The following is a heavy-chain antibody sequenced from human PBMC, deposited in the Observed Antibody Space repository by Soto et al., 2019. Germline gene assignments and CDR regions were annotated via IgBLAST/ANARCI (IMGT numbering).Heavy chain of an antibody. V-gene: IGHV4-4*07. J-gene: IGHJ5*01. D-gene: IGHD6-13*01. CDR1: GGSISNYY. Sequence: SETLSLTCTVSGGSISNYYWTWIRQPAGKGLEWIGRIYTSGTTNYNPSLKSRVTMSVDASKNQFSLKLSSVTAADTALYYCARQTTYSSSWYDYWGHGTLVTVSS. CDR2: IYTSGTT. CDR3: ARQTTYSSSWYDY.